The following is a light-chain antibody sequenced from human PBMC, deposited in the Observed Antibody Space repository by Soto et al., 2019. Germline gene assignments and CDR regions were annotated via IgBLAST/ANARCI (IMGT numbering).Light chain of an antibody. J-gene: IGKJ4*01. V-gene: IGKV1-12*01. CDR1: QGISSW. CDR3: QQADSFPIT. Sequence: EIPMTQSPSSVSASVGDRVTITCRASQGISSWVAWYQQKPGKAPNLLIYAASSLQSGVPSRFSRSGSGTEFTLTISSLQPQDFATYYCQQADSFPITFGGGTKVEIK. CDR2: AAS.